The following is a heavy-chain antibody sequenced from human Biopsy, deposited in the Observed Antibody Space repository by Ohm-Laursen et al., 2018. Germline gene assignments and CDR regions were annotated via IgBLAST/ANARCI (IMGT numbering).Heavy chain of an antibody. Sequence: GTLSLTCSVSGGSIISYYWTWIRQPPGKGLEWIGHVYNGGITNYNPSLKGRVTISKDTSKNQFSLQVNSMTAADTAVYYCARTPRDSFWSGSYKRGLWFDPWGQGTLVIVSS. CDR1: GGSIISYY. J-gene: IGHJ5*02. CDR3: ARTPRDSFWSGSYKRGLWFDP. V-gene: IGHV4-59*01. D-gene: IGHD3-3*01. CDR2: VYNGGIT.